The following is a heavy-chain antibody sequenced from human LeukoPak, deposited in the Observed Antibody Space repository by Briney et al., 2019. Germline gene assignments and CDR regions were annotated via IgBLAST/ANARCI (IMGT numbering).Heavy chain of an antibody. V-gene: IGHV3-23*01. CDR2: ISGSGGST. CDR3: AKTTYYDFRSDYPEYYFDY. Sequence: QTGGSLRLSCAASGFAFSSYAMSWVRQAPGKGLEWVSGISGSGGSTYYADSVKGRFTISRDNSKNTLYLQMNSLRAEDTAVYYCAKTTYYDFRSDYPEYYFDYWGQGTLVTVSS. J-gene: IGHJ4*02. D-gene: IGHD3-3*01. CDR1: GFAFSSYA.